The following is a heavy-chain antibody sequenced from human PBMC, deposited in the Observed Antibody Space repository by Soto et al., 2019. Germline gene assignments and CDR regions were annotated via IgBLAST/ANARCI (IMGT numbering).Heavy chain of an antibody. Sequence: QVQLVQSGAEVKKPGASVKVSCKASGYTLGNYDINWVRQAPGQGLEWMGWMNPHSGKTVYARKFQGRVTMTRDTSLTAAFWEVSSLRSEDTAVYFCARNPVGATIDYWGQGTLVTVSS. CDR2: MNPHSGKT. J-gene: IGHJ4*02. D-gene: IGHD3-16*01. CDR3: ARNPVGATIDY. V-gene: IGHV1-8*01. CDR1: GYTLGNYD.